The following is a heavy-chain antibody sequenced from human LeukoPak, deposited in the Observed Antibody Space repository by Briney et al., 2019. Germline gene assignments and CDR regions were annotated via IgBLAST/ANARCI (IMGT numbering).Heavy chain of an antibody. V-gene: IGHV3-48*02. J-gene: IGHJ4*02. Sequence: GGSPRLSCAASGFTFSTYSMNWVRQAPGKGLEWFSYISSSSSAIYYADSVKGRFTISRDNAKNSLYLQMNSLRDEDTAVYYCARDHYGSGSYYLDYWGQGTLVTVSS. CDR2: ISSSSSAI. D-gene: IGHD3-10*01. CDR1: GFTFSTYS. CDR3: ARDHYGSGSYYLDY.